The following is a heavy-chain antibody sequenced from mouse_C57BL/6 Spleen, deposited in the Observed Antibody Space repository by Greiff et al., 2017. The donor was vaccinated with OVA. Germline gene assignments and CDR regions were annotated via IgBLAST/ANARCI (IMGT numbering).Heavy chain of an antibody. CDR1: GYSFTSYY. J-gene: IGHJ2*01. V-gene: IGHV1-66*01. CDR2: IYPGSGNT. CDR3: AREGLLGDY. D-gene: IGHD2-10*01. Sequence: VKLQQSGPELVKPGASVPLSCQASGYSFTSYYIHWVKQRPGQGLEWIGWIYPGSGNTKYNEKFKGKATLTADTSSSTAYMQLSSLTSEDAAVYYCAREGLLGDYWGQGTTLTVSS.